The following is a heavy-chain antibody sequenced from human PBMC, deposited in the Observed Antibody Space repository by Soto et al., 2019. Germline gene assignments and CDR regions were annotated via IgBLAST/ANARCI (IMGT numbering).Heavy chain of an antibody. J-gene: IGHJ6*02. V-gene: IGHV1-69*13. D-gene: IGHD3-10*02. CDR3: ARRRAVDVGGYYYGMDV. Sequence: ASVKVSCKASGGTFSSYAISWVRQAPGQGLEWMGGIIPIFGTANYAQKFQGRVTITADESTSTAYMELSSLRSEDTAVYYCARRRAVDVGGYYYGMDVWGQGTTVTVSS. CDR2: IIPIFGTA. CDR1: GGTFSSYA.